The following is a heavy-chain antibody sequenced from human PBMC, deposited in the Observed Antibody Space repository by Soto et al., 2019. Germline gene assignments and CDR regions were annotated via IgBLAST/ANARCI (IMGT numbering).Heavy chain of an antibody. CDR1: GFSLSTSGVG. CDR2: IYWDDDK. V-gene: IGHV2-5*02. D-gene: IGHD4-17*01. J-gene: IGHJ5*02. CDR3: AHRVVKEGPDYGDYRLNNWFDP. Sequence: SGPTLVNPTQTLTLTCTFSGFSLSTSGVGVGWIRQPPGKALEWLALIYWDDDKRYSPSLKSRLTITKDTSKNQVVLTMTNMDPVDTATYYCAHRVVKEGPDYGDYRLNNWFDPWGQGTLVTVSS.